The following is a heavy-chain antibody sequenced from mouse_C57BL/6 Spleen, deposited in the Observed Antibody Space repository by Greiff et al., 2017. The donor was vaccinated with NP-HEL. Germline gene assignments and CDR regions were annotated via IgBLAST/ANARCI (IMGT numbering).Heavy chain of an antibody. D-gene: IGHD2-5*01. CDR1: GYTFTSYW. Sequence: QVQLQQSGAELVKPGASVKMSCKASGYTFTSYWITWVKQRPGQGLEWIGDIYPGSGSTNYNEKFKSKATLTVDTSSSTAYMQLSSLTSEDSAVYYCARGIYYSRTWFAYWGQGTLVTVSA. CDR3: ARGIYYSRTWFAY. V-gene: IGHV1-55*01. J-gene: IGHJ3*01. CDR2: IYPGSGST.